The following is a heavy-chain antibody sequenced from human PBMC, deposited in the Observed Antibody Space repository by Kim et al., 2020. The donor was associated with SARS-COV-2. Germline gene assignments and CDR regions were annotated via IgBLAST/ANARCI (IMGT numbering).Heavy chain of an antibody. Sequence: GGSLRLSCAASGFTFSSYAMHWVRQAPGKGLEWVAVISYDGSNKYYADSVKGRFTISRDNSKNTLYLQMNSLRAEDTAVYYCARDSLGEDDYYYYYMDVWGKGTTVTVSS. CDR3: ARDSLGEDDYYYYYMDV. CDR2: ISYDGSNK. CDR1: GFTFSSYA. D-gene: IGHD3-10*01. J-gene: IGHJ6*03. V-gene: IGHV3-30-3*01.